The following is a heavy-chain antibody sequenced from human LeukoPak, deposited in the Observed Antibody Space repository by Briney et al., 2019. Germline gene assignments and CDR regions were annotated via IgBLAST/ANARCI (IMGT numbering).Heavy chain of an antibody. CDR1: GVSISTSRYY. J-gene: IGHJ4*02. CDR2: IYYTGPT. CDR3: AGEPVHSSGYPSYFDY. D-gene: IGHD3-22*01. Sequence: KTSETLSLTCTVSGVSISTSRYYWGWIRQPPGKGLEWIGNIYYTGPTYYNASLESRVTISVDTSKNQFSLRLSSVTAADTAVYYCAGEPVHSSGYPSYFDYWGQGTLVTVSS. V-gene: IGHV4-39*07.